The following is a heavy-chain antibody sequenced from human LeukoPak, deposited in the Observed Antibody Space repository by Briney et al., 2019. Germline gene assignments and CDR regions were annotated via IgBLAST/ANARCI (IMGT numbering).Heavy chain of an antibody. V-gene: IGHV3-21*01. J-gene: IGHJ4*02. CDR1: GFTFSSYS. CDR3: ARDGTEGYSYGDFDY. Sequence: GGSLRLSCAASGFTFSSYSMNWVRQAPGKGLEWVSSISSSSSYINYADSVKGRFTISRDNAKNSLYLQMNSLRAEDTAVYYCARDGTEGYSYGDFDYWGQGTLVTVSS. D-gene: IGHD5-18*01. CDR2: ISSSSSYI.